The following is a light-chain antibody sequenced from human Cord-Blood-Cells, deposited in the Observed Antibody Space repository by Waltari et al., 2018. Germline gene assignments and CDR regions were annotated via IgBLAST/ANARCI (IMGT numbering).Light chain of an antibody. CDR3: SSYTSSSTWV. CDR1: SSDVGGYNY. V-gene: IGLV2-14*01. Sequence: QSALTQPASVSGSPGQSITISCTGTSSDVGGYNYVSWYQQHPGKAPNLMIYDVSKRPSGFSNRFSGSKSGNTASLTISGLQAEDEADYYCSSYTSSSTWVFGGGTKLTVL. CDR2: DVS. J-gene: IGLJ3*02.